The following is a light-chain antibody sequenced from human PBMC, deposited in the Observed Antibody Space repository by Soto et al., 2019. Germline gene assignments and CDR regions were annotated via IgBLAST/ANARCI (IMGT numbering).Light chain of an antibody. J-gene: IGKJ3*01. CDR2: DAS. CDR1: QNIGNF. CDR3: QQRTPWPPLFA. Sequence: EIVLTQAPSNMSLSPGERATLSCRASQNIGNFLAWYQHKPGQAPRLLIYDASKRATGIPARFSGSGSGTDFTLTISSLEPADFAVYYWQQRTPWPPLFAFGPGTRVDIK. V-gene: IGKV3-11*01.